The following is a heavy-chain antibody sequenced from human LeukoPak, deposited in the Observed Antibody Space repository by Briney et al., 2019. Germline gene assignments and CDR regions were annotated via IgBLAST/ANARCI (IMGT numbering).Heavy chain of an antibody. CDR3: ARGYGPGY. Sequence: PSETLSLTCAVSGDSISSTNWWNWVRQPPGKGLEWIGEIDHRGNTNYNPSLKSRVTISVDGSKNQFSLKLTSVTAADTAVYYCARGYGPGYWGQGTLVTVSA. V-gene: IGHV4-4*02. CDR1: GDSISSTNW. CDR2: IDHRGNT. J-gene: IGHJ4*02. D-gene: IGHD4-17*01.